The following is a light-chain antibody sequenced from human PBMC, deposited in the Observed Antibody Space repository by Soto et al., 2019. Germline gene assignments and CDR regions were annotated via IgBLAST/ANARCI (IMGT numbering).Light chain of an antibody. CDR3: CSYAGSPYV. J-gene: IGLJ1*01. CDR2: EVN. CDR1: RSDVGSYNL. V-gene: IGLV2-23*02. Sequence: QSALTQPASVSGPPGQSITISCTGTRSDVGSYNLVSWYQQHPGKAPKLMIYEVNKRPSGVSNRFSGSKSGNTASLKISGLQAEDEADYYCCSYAGSPYVFGTGTKVTVL.